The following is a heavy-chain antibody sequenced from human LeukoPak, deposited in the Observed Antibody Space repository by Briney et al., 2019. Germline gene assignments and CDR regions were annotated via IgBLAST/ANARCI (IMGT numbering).Heavy chain of an antibody. CDR1: GGSISTYY. V-gene: IGHV4-59*01. CDR2: IHYSGSS. J-gene: IGHJ4*02. Sequence: SEILSLTCAVSGGSISTYYWSWIRQPPGKGLEWIGYIHYSGSSNYNPSLKSRVTISLDTSKNQFSLKLSSVTAADTAVYYCARGAAATYWGQGTLVTVSS. CDR3: ARGAAATY. D-gene: IGHD6-13*01.